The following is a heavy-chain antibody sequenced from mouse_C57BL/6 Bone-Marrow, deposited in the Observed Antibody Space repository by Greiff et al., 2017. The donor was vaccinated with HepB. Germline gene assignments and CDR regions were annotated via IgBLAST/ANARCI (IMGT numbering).Heavy chain of an antibody. Sequence: VQLQQSDAELVKPGASVKISCKVSGYTFTDHTIHWMKQRPERGLEWIGYIYPRDGSSRYNEKFKGKATLTEDKSSSTAYMQLNSLTSEDSAVFFCARRTTVGYFDVWGTGTTVTVSS. CDR3: ARRTTVGYFDV. CDR1: GYTFTDHT. V-gene: IGHV1-78*01. J-gene: IGHJ1*03. CDR2: IYPRDGSS. D-gene: IGHD1-1*01.